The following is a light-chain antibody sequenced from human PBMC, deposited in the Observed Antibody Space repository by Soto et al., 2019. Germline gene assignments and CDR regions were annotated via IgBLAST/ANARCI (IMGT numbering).Light chain of an antibody. V-gene: IGLV2-14*01. CDR1: SSDAGGYNY. J-gene: IGLJ2*01. CDR2: DVS. CDR3: SSYTRSSTLI. Sequence: QSALTQPASVSGSPGQSITISCTGTSSDAGGYNYVSWYQQHPAKAPKLMIYDVSNRPSGVSNRFSGSKSGNTASLTISGLQAEDEADYYCSSYTRSSTLIFGGGTKLTVL.